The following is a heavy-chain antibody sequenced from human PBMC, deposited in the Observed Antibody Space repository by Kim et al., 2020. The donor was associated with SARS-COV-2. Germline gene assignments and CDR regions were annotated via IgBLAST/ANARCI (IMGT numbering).Heavy chain of an antibody. CDR1: GGSISSYY. D-gene: IGHD6-19*01. CDR3: ARSWGRVAGTPGFDY. J-gene: IGHJ4*02. V-gene: IGHV4-59*08. Sequence: SETLSLTCTVSGGSISSYYWSWIRQPPGKGLEWIGYIYYSGSTNYNPSLKSRVTISVDTSKNQFSLKLSSVTAADTAVYYCARSWGRVAGTPGFDYWGQG. CDR2: IYYSGST.